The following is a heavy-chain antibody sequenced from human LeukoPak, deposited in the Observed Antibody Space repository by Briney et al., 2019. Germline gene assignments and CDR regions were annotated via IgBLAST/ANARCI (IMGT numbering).Heavy chain of an antibody. CDR3: AKATGASGTYKYYFDY. CDR2: ISGSGAGT. D-gene: IGHD3-10*01. V-gene: IGHV3-23*01. Sequence: GGSLRLSCAASGFTFSSCAMSWVRQAPGKGLEWVSAISGSGAGTYYADSVRGRFTISRDNSKNTLSLQMNSLRAEDTAVYYCAKATGASGTYKYYFDYWGQGTLVTVSS. J-gene: IGHJ4*02. CDR1: GFTFSSCA.